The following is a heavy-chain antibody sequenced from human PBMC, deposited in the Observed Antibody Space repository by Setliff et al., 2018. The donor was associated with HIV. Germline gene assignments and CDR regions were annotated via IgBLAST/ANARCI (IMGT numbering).Heavy chain of an antibody. J-gene: IGHJ3*02. D-gene: IGHD1-26*01. Sequence: GGSLSLSCAASGFTFSSYWMFWVRQAPGKGLVWVSRINSDGSSTSYADSVKGRFTISRDNAKNTLYLQMNSLRADDTAVYYCIRKGEGASAFDIWGQGTMVTVSS. CDR3: IRKGEGASAFDI. CDR1: GFTFSSYW. V-gene: IGHV3-74*01. CDR2: INSDGSST.